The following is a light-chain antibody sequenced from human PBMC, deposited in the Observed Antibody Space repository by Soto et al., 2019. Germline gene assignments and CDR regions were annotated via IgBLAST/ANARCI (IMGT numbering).Light chain of an antibody. V-gene: IGKV3-20*01. J-gene: IGKJ4*01. CDR2: GAS. CDR3: QQYGSSPPLT. CDR1: QSVSSSY. Sequence: EFVLTQSPGTLSLSPGERATLSCRASQSVSSSYLAWYQQKPGQAPRILIYGASTRATGIPDRFSGSGSGTDFPLTIIRLEPEDFALYYCQQYGSSPPLTFGGGTKVEIK.